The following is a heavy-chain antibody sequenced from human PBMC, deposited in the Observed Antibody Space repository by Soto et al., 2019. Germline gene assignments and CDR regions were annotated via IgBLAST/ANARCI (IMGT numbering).Heavy chain of an antibody. CDR3: ARPYPRYSSSWYAFDT. V-gene: IGHV5-10-1*01. CDR1: GYSFTSYW. CDR2: IDPSDSYT. D-gene: IGHD6-13*01. J-gene: IGHJ3*02. Sequence: GESLKISCKGSGYSFTSYWISWVRQMPGKGLEWMGRIDPSDSYTNYSPSFQGHVTISADKSISTAYLQWSSLKASDTAMYYCARPYPRYSSSWYAFDTWGQGTMVTVSS.